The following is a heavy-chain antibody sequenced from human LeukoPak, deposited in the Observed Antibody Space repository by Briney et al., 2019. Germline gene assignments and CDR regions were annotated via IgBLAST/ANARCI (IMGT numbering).Heavy chain of an antibody. D-gene: IGHD7-27*01. J-gene: IGHJ4*02. CDR2: ISGSGGST. V-gene: IGHV3-23*01. CDR3: ARALTGGGDY. Sequence: GGSLRLSCAASGFTFSSYAMSWVRQAPGKGLEWVSAISGSGGSTYYADSVKGRFTISRDNPKNTLYLQMNSLRADDTAVYYCARALTGGGDYWGQGTLVTVSS. CDR1: GFTFSSYA.